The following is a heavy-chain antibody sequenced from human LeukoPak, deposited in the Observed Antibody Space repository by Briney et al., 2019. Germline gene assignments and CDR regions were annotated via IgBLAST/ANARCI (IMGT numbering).Heavy chain of an antibody. V-gene: IGHV3-23*01. CDR2: ISGSGGST. CDR3: AKRRGLELLYYYYMDV. Sequence: GGSLRLSCAASGFTFSTYNMNWVRQAPGKGLEWVSAISGSGGSTYYADSVKGRFTISRDNSKNTLYLQMNSLRAEDTAVYYCAKRRGLELLYYYYMDVWGKGTTVTVSS. D-gene: IGHD1-7*01. CDR1: GFTFSTYN. J-gene: IGHJ6*03.